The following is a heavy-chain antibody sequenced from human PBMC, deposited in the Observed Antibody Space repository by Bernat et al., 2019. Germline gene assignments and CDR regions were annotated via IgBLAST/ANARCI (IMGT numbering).Heavy chain of an antibody. CDR2: INAGNGNT. J-gene: IGHJ4*02. CDR3: ARGLGREVAGAFEY. CDR1: GYTFTSYA. V-gene: IGHV1-3*01. D-gene: IGHD6-19*01. Sequence: SGYTFTSYAMHCVRQAPGQRLAWMGWINAGNGNTKYSQKFQGRVTITRDTSASTAYMELSSLRSEDTAGYYCARGLGREVAGAFEYWGQGTLV.